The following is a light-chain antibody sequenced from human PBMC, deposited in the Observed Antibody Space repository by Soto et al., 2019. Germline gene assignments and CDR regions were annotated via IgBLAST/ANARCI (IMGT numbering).Light chain of an antibody. CDR2: GTS. CDR1: QSVTDNY. V-gene: IGKV3-15*01. CDR3: QQYNTWPIA. J-gene: IGKJ5*01. Sequence: EIVLTQSPGTLSLSPGERATLSCRASQSVTDNYLSWYQQRPGQAPRLLIYGTSIRATDIPARFSGSGSGTDFTLTISSLQSEDFVVYYCQQYNTWPIAFGQGTRLEIK.